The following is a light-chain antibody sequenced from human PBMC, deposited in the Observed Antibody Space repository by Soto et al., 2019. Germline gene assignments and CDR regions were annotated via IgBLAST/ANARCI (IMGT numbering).Light chain of an antibody. CDR1: SSNVGGYNY. CDR2: DVS. Sequence: QSVLTQPPSPSGSPGQSVTISCTGPSSNVGGYNYVSWYQQHPGKAPKLMIYDVSKRPSGVPDRFSGSKSGNTASLTVSGLQAEDEADYYCSSYAGSNNFGVFGTGTKVTVL. V-gene: IGLV2-8*01. J-gene: IGLJ1*01. CDR3: SSYAGSNNFGV.